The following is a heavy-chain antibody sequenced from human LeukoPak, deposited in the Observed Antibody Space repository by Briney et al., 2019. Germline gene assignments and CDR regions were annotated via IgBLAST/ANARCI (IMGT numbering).Heavy chain of an antibody. CDR2: ISYDGSNK. D-gene: IGHD3-10*01. V-gene: IGHV3-30-3*01. Sequence: GGSLRLSCAASGFTFSSYAMHWVRQAPGKGLEWVAVISYDGSNKYHADSVKGRFTISRDNSKNTLYLQMNSLRAEDTAVYYCARDFLVDGAYYYYGMDVWGQGTTVTVSS. J-gene: IGHJ6*02. CDR3: ARDFLVDGAYYYYGMDV. CDR1: GFTFSSYA.